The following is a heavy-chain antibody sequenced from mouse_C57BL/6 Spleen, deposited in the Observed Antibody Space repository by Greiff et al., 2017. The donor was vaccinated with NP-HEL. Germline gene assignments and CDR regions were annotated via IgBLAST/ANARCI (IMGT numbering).Heavy chain of an antibody. D-gene: IGHD1-1*01. CDR1: GYSFTGYF. CDR2: INPYNGDT. J-gene: IGHJ4*01. CDR3: ARKVVGITWDYYAMDY. V-gene: IGHV1-20*01. Sequence: EVKLMESGPELVKPGDSVKISCKASGYSFTGYFMNWVMQSHGKSLEWIGRINPYNGDTFYNQKFKGKATLTVDKSSSTAHMELRSLTSEDSAVYYCARKVVGITWDYYAMDYWGQGTSVTVSS.